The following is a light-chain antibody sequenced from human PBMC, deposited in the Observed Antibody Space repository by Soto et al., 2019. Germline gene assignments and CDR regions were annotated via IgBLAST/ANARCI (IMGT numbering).Light chain of an antibody. V-gene: IGKV1-39*01. J-gene: IGKJ3*01. CDR1: QTINTY. Sequence: DIRMTQSPSSLSASVGDRVTITCRASQTINTYLNWYQQKPGKAPHLLIYATSTLQSGVPSRFSGSGSGTDFTLTISSLQPEDFATYYCQQSYSTPAFGPGTKVDIK. CDR2: ATS. CDR3: QQSYSTPA.